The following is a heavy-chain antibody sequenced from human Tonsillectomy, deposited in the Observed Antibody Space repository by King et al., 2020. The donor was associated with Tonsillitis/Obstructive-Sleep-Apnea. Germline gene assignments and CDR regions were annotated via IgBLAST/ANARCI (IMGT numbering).Heavy chain of an antibody. Sequence: VQLVESGGGVVQPGRSLRLSCAASGFTFSSYGMHWVRQAPGKGLEWVAVIWHDGRNKYYADSVKGRFTISRDNSKNTLYLQMNSLRAEDTAVYYCARDGGHSGYDYQFDYWGQGPLVTVSS. CDR1: GFTFSSYG. CDR3: ARDGGHSGYDYQFDY. V-gene: IGHV3-33*01. CDR2: IWHDGRNK. J-gene: IGHJ4*02. D-gene: IGHD5-12*01.